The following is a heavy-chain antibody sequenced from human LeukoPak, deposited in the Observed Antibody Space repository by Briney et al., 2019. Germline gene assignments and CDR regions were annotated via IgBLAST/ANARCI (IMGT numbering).Heavy chain of an antibody. D-gene: IGHD6-13*01. CDR3: AKDSARGSSWYGQIDY. CDR1: GFTFDDYA. Sequence: GGSLRLSCAPSGFTFDDYAMHWVRQAPGKGLEWVSGISWNSGSIGYADSVKGRFTISRDNAKNSLYLQMNSLSAEDLALYYCAKDSARGSSWYGQIDYWGQGTLVTVSS. CDR2: ISWNSGSI. J-gene: IGHJ4*02. V-gene: IGHV3-9*03.